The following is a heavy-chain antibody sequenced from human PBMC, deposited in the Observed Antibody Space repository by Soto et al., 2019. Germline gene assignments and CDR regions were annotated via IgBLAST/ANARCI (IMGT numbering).Heavy chain of an antibody. D-gene: IGHD1-26*01. CDR3: ARVSGSYYYGMDV. CDR1: GGTISRSNW. CDR2: IYQSGST. Sequence: QVQLQESGPGLVKASGTQSLTCAVAGGTISRSNWWSWVRQPPGKGLEWIGEIYQSGSTNYNPSLKSRVTISVDKSKNQFSLKLSSVTAADTAVYYCARVSGSYYYGMDVWGQGTTVTVSS. V-gene: IGHV4-4*02. J-gene: IGHJ6*02.